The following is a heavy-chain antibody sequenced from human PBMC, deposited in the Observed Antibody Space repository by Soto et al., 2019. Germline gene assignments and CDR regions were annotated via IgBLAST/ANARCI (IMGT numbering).Heavy chain of an antibody. CDR2: IYYSGST. CDR3: AIPLTADCSSTSCHPRGYCSGGSCLQADY. Sequence: SETLSLTCTVSGGSISSSSYYWGWIRQPPGKGLEWIGSIYYSGSTYYNPSLKSRVTISVDTSKNQFSLKLSSVTAADTAVYYCAIPLTADCSSTSCHPRGYCSGGSCLQADYWGQGTLVTVSS. CDR1: GGSISSSSYY. V-gene: IGHV4-39*01. J-gene: IGHJ4*02. D-gene: IGHD2-15*01.